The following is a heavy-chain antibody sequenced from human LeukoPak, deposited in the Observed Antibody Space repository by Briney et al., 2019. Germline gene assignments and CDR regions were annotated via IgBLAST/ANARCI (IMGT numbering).Heavy chain of an antibody. CDR3: TRVEETATTAAIIRKYSYYYYYMDV. V-gene: IGHV3-7*01. CDR1: GFTFSSYG. CDR2: IKQDGSEK. Sequence: PGGSLRLSCAASGFTFSSYGMHWVRQAPGKGLEWVANIKQDGSEKHYVDSVKGRFTISRDNAKNSLYLQMSSLRAEDTAVYYCTRVEETATTAAIIRKYSYYYYYMDVWGKGNTVTVSS. D-gene: IGHD4-11*01. J-gene: IGHJ6*03.